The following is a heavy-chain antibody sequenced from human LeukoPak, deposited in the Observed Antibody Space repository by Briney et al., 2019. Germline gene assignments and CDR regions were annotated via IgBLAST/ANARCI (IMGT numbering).Heavy chain of an antibody. CDR2: ITFGGGAT. Sequence: PGRSLRPSCAASGFTFSSDAMSWVRQAPGKXLEWVSGITFGGGATYTADSVKGRFTICRDNSKNTLYLQMNSLRAEDSAVYFCAKGRSPSYYDILTGLDYWGQGTLVTVSS. CDR3: AKGRSPSYYDILTGLDY. CDR1: GFTFSSDA. D-gene: IGHD3-9*01. V-gene: IGHV3-23*01. J-gene: IGHJ4*02.